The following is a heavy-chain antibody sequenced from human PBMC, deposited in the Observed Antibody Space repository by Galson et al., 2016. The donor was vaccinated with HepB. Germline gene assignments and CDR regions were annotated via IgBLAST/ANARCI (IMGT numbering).Heavy chain of an antibody. CDR3: ARAPYYGSNSRGAFDI. V-gene: IGHV4-31*03. J-gene: IGHJ3*02. CDR1: GGSISDDYY. Sequence: TLSLTCTVSGGSISDDYYWSWLRQHPGKGLEWIGYIYYSGRTYYNPSLQRRLTITLDTSDNQLSLRLTSVTAADTALYYCARAPYYGSNSRGAFDIWGQGTKVTVSS. CDR2: IYYSGRT. D-gene: IGHD3-10*01.